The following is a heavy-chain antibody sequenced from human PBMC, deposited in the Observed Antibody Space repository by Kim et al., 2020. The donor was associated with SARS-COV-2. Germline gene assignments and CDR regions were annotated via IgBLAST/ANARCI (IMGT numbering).Heavy chain of an antibody. D-gene: IGHD1-26*01. CDR1: GYTFTSYA. J-gene: IGHJ6*02. V-gene: IGHV1-3*01. CDR2: INAGNGNT. Sequence: ASVKVSCKASGYTFTSYAMHWVRQAPGQRLEWMGWINAGNGNTKYSQKFQGRVTITRDTSASTAYMELSSLRSEDTPVYYCASRGGGSYYGDGMDVWGQGTTVTVSS. CDR3: ASRGGGSYYGDGMDV.